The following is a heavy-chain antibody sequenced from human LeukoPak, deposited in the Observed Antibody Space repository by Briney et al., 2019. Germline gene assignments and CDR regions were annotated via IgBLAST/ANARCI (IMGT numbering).Heavy chain of an antibody. CDR1: GGSFSGYY. D-gene: IGHD2-2*01. Sequence: SETLSLTCAVYGGSFSGYYWNWIRQPPGKGLKWIGEINHSGSTNYNPSLKSRVTISVDTSKNQFSLKLSSVTAADTAVYYCARGPRVPAAPYGMDVWGQGTTVTVSS. CDR3: ARGPRVPAAPYGMDV. CDR2: INHSGST. V-gene: IGHV4-34*01. J-gene: IGHJ6*02.